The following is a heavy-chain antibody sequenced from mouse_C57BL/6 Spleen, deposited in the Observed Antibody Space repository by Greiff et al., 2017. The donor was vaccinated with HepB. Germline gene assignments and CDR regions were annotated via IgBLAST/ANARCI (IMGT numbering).Heavy chain of an antibody. CDR2: IYPGDGDT. D-gene: IGHD2-1*01. V-gene: IGHV1-82*01. Sequence: VQLQQSGPELVKPGASVKISCKASGYAFSSSWMNWVKQRPGKGLEWIGRIYPGDGDTNYNGKFKGKATLTADKSSSTAYMQLSSLTSEDSAVYFCARVHYGNYGYAMDYWGQGTSVTVSS. J-gene: IGHJ4*01. CDR3: ARVHYGNYGYAMDY. CDR1: GYAFSSSW.